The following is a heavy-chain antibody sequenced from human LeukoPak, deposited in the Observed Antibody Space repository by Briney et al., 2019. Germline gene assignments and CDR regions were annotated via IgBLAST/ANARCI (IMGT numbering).Heavy chain of an antibody. J-gene: IGHJ6*02. CDR1: GFTFSHYE. CDR3: TRNRLSYDILTGYYTRDGMDV. V-gene: IGHV3-48*03. D-gene: IGHD3-9*01. CDR2: INSSGSII. Sequence: GGSLRLSCAGSGFTFSHYEMNWVRQAPGKGLEWVSYINSSGSIIHYADSVKGRFTMPRDNAKKSLYLQMNSLSAEDTTVYYCTRNRLSYDILTGYYTRDGMDVWGQGTTVTVSS.